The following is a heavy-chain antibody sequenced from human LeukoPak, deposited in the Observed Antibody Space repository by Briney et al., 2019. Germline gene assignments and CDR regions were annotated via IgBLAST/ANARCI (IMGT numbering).Heavy chain of an antibody. J-gene: IGHJ4*02. CDR1: GFSFSSYA. Sequence: GGSLRLSCAASGFSFSSYALNWVRQAPGKGLEWVSGISGSGDVTYYADSVGGRLTISRDNAKNTLYLQMNSLIVEDTAIYYCRKGATLVPQGDFEYWGQGTLVNVSS. CDR2: ISGSGDVT. D-gene: IGHD2-8*02. V-gene: IGHV3-23*01. CDR3: RKGATLVPQGDFEY.